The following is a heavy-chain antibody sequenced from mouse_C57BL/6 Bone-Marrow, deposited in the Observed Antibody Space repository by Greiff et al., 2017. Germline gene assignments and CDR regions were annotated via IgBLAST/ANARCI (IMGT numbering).Heavy chain of an antibody. Sequence: QVQLQQSGAELVRPGASVTLSCTASGYTFTDYEMHWVKQTPVHGLEWIGAIDPETGGTAYNQKFKGKAILTADKSSSTAYMELRSLTAEDAAVYYCTGGYPFDYWGQGTTLTVSS. CDR3: TGGYPFDY. V-gene: IGHV1-15*01. CDR2: IDPETGGT. D-gene: IGHD2-2*01. CDR1: GYTFTDYE. J-gene: IGHJ2*01.